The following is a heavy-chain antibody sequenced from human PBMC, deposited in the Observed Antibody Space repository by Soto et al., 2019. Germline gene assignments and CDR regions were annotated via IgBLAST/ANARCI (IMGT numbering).Heavy chain of an antibody. J-gene: IGHJ4*02. V-gene: IGHV4-59*01. CDR2: IFYSGST. D-gene: IGHD5-18*01. CDR1: GGSIRSYY. CDR3: ARGAADTAMVDS. Sequence: SETLSLTCTVSGGSIRSYYWTWIRQPPGKGLEWLGYIFYSGSTFYNPSLKSRVNISIHTSKSQFSLQLTSVTAADTAVYYCARGAADTAMVDSWGQGTLVTVS.